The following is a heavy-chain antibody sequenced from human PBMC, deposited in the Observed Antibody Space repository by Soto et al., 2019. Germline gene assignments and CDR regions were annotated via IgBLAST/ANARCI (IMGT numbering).Heavy chain of an antibody. CDR3: ARAYSYGMDV. J-gene: IGHJ6*02. D-gene: IGHD2-21*01. Sequence: QVQLVQSGAEVKKPGSSVKVSCKASGGTFSSYTISWVRQAPGQGLEWMGWINPNSGGTNYAQKFQGWVTMTRDTSISTAYMELSRLRSDDTAVYYCARAYSYGMDVWGQGTTVTVSS. CDR2: INPNSGGT. CDR1: GGTFSSYT. V-gene: IGHV1-2*04.